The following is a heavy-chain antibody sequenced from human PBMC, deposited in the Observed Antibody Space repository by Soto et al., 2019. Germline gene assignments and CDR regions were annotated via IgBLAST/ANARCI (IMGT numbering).Heavy chain of an antibody. CDR2: INPNSGGT. V-gene: IGHV1-2*04. D-gene: IGHD3-10*01. Sequence: GASVKVSCKASGYTFTGYYMHWVRQAPGQGLEWMGRINPNSGGTNYAQKFQGWVTITRDTSISTAYMELSSLRSEDTAVYYCARDLAMVRGPSFYYYGMDVWGQGTTVTVSS. CDR1: GYTFTGYY. J-gene: IGHJ6*02. CDR3: ARDLAMVRGPSFYYYGMDV.